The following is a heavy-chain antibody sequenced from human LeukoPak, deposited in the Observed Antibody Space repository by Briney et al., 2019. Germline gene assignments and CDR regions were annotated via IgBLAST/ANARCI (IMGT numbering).Heavy chain of an antibody. CDR1: GGSISSYY. CDR3: ARLQWELLKGVYYFDY. J-gene: IGHJ4*02. Sequence: SETLSLTCTVSGGSISSYYWSWIRQPPGKGLEWIGEINHNGSTNYDPSLKSRVTISVDTSKNQFSLKLSSVTAADTAVYYCARLQWELLKGVYYFDYWGQGTLVTVSS. V-gene: IGHV4-34*01. D-gene: IGHD1-26*01. CDR2: INHNGST.